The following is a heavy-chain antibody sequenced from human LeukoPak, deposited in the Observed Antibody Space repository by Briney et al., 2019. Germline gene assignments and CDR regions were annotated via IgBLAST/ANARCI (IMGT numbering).Heavy chain of an antibody. D-gene: IGHD3-16*01. CDR1: GYTFTSYG. CDR3: ASWPHYVWGTATPDAFDI. V-gene: IGHV1-18*01. Sequence: ASVKVSCKASGYTFTSYGISWVRQAPGQGLEWMGWISAYNGNTNYAQKLQGRVTMTTDTSTSTAYMELRSPRSDDTAVYYCASWPHYVWGTATPDAFDIWGQGTMVTVSS. J-gene: IGHJ3*02. CDR2: ISAYNGNT.